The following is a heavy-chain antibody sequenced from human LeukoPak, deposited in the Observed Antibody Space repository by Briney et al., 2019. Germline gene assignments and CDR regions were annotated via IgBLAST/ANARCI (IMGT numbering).Heavy chain of an antibody. Sequence: CSVNVSCKASGCTFSSYAISWVRQAPGQGLEWMGSIIYNLGIANYAQKFQGRVTITADKSTSTAYMEQSSLRSEDTAVYYCATPGYCSSTSCPYDYYGMDVWGQGTTVTVSS. J-gene: IGHJ6*02. CDR2: IIYNLGIA. CDR3: ATPGYCSSTSCPYDYYGMDV. V-gene: IGHV1-69*04. D-gene: IGHD2-2*01. CDR1: GCTFSSYA.